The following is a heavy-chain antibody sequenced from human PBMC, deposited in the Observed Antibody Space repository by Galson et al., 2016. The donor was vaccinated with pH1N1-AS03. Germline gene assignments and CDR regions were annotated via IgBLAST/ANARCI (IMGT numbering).Heavy chain of an antibody. D-gene: IGHD6-6*01. J-gene: IGHJ5*01. V-gene: IGHV3-23*01. CDR1: GFTFSNYV. CDR2: ISGSGGIA. Sequence: SLRLSCAASGFTFSNYVMSWVRQAPGKGLEWVSCISGSGGIANHADSVKGRLTTSRDNSKNTLYLQMKNLRAEDTAVYYCGKGGYSTSPPAVDSWGHGTLVTVSS. CDR3: GKGGYSTSPPAVDS.